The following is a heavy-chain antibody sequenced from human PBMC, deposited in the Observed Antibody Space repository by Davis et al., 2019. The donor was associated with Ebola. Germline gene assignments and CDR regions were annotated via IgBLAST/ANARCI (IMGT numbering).Heavy chain of an antibody. V-gene: IGHV1-46*01. J-gene: IGHJ5*02. CDR3: ARSPRGYCSSISCLFDP. CDR2: INPSGGST. Sequence: ASVKVSCKASGYTFTSYYMHWVRQAPGQGLEWMGIINPSGGSTSYAQKFQGRVTMTRDTSTSTVYMELSSLRSEDTAVYYCARSPRGYCSSISCLFDPWGQGTLVTVSS. D-gene: IGHD2-2*01. CDR1: GYTFTSYY.